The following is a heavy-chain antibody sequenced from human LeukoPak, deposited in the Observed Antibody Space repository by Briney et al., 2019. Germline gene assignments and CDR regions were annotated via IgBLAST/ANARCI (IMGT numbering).Heavy chain of an antibody. J-gene: IGHJ4*02. CDR2: ISAYNGNT. CDR3: ARDKRTYYDILTGYYYFDY. D-gene: IGHD3-9*01. CDR1: GYTFTSYG. Sequence: ASVKVSFKASGYTFTSYGISWVRQAPGQGLEWMGWISAYNGNTNYAQKLQGRVTMTTDTSTSTAYMELRSLRSDDTAVYYCARDKRTYYDILTGYYYFDYWGQGTLVTVSS. V-gene: IGHV1-18*01.